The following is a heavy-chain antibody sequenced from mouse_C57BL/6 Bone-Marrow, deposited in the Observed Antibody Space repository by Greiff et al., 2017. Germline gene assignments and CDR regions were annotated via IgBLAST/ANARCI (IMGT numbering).Heavy chain of an antibody. V-gene: IGHV1-64*01. CDR2: IHPNSGST. Sequence: QVQLQQPGAELVKPGASVKLSCKASGYTFTSYWMHWVKQRPGQGLEWIGMIHPNSGSTNYNETFKSKATLTVDKSSSTAYMRLSSLTSEDSAVYYGARSRLTGFAYWGQGTLVTVSA. J-gene: IGHJ3*01. CDR3: ARSRLTGFAY. CDR1: GYTFTSYW. D-gene: IGHD4-1*01.